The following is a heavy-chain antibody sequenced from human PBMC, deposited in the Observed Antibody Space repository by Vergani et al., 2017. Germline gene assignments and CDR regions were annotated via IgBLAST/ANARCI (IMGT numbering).Heavy chain of an antibody. D-gene: IGHD6-19*01. CDR1: GFTFIMHA. Sequence: EVQLLESGGDLVQPGGSLRLSCAASGFTFIMHAMSWVRQAPGKGLEWVSTLSASDRRTHYADSVKGRFTISSDISKNTLFLHMNSLRPEDTAVYYCAKVGRSEVAGTFGAFDIWGQGTMVTVSS. CDR3: AKVGRSEVAGTFGAFDI. V-gene: IGHV3-23*01. J-gene: IGHJ3*02. CDR2: LSASDRRT.